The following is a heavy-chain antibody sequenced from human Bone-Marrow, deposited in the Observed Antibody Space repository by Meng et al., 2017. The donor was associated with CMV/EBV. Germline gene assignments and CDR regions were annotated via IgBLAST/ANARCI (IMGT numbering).Heavy chain of an antibody. J-gene: IGHJ4*02. Sequence: GESLKISCAASGFTFSSYGMHWVRQAPGKGLEWAGRIKSKTDGGTTDYAAPVKGRFTISRDDSKNTLYLQMNSLKTEDTAVYYCTTDLDYYGSGSYRYWGQGTLVTFPS. D-gene: IGHD3-10*01. CDR2: IKSKTDGGTT. V-gene: IGHV3-15*01. CDR3: TTDLDYYGSGSYRY. CDR1: GFTFSSYG.